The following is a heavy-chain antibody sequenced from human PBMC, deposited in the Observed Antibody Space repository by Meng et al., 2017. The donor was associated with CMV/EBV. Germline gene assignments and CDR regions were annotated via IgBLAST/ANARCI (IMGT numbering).Heavy chain of an antibody. CDR1: GFTFDDYA. V-gene: IGHV3-9*01. Sequence: SLKISCAASGFTFDDYAMHWVRQAPGKGLEWVSGISWNSGSIGYADSVKGRFTISRDNSKNTLYLQMNSLRAEDTAVYYCAREPGYCSSTSCYTSHYYYGMDVWGQGTTVTVSS. D-gene: IGHD2-2*02. J-gene: IGHJ6*02. CDR2: ISWNSGSI. CDR3: AREPGYCSSTSCYTSHYYYGMDV.